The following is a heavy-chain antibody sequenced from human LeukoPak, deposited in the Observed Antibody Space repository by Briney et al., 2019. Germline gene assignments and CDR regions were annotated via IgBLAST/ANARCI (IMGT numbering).Heavy chain of an antibody. J-gene: IGHJ4*02. Sequence: GEALRISFQASGYTFTRNWISWVRPIPGKGLGWMGTIDPTDSYVNYCPSFEGHVTISTDRSINTVYLHWGSLRASDTAMYYCARHVPGYYGSGTNDLWGQGTLVTVAS. CDR1: GYTFTRNW. CDR3: ARHVPGYYGSGTNDL. D-gene: IGHD3-10*01. CDR2: IDPTDSYV. V-gene: IGHV5-10-1*01.